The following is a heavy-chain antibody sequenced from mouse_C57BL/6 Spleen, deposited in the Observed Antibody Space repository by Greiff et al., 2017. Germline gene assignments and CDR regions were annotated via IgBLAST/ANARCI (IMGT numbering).Heavy chain of an antibody. CDR1: GYSITSGYY. CDR3: AREAYDYDEGYAMDY. D-gene: IGHD2-4*01. CDR2: ISYDGSN. Sequence: EVQRVESGPGLVKPSQSLSLTCSVTGYSITSGYYWNWIRQFPGNKLEWMGYISYDGSNNYNPSLKNRISITRDTSKNQFFLKLNSVTTEDTATYYCAREAYDYDEGYAMDYWGQGTSVTVSS. J-gene: IGHJ4*01. V-gene: IGHV3-6*01.